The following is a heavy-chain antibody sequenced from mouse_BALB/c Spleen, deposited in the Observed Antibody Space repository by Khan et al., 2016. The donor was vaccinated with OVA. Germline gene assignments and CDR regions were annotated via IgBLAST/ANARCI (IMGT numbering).Heavy chain of an antibody. Sequence: VQLQESGPGLVAPSQSLSITCTVSGSSSTSYGVSWARQTPGKGLEWLGVIWTDGHTNYHSIIKSRLTFTKENSKSQVLLKLSRQQTDDTATDYCDIIFYGYDWVAYWGQGTLVTVSA. D-gene: IGHD2-2*01. J-gene: IGHJ3*01. CDR3: DIIFYGYDWVAY. CDR2: IWTDGHT. V-gene: IGHV2-3*01. CDR1: GSSSTSYG.